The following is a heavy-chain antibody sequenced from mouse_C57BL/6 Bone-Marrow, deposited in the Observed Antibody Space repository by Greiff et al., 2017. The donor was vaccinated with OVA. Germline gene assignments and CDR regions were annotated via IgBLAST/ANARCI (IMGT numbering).Heavy chain of an antibody. V-gene: IGHV1-55*01. CDR3: ARRHGNYVWYFDV. D-gene: IGHD2-1*01. Sequence: VQLQQPGAELVKPGASVKMSCKASGYTFTSYWITWVKQRPGQGLEWIGDIYPGSGSTNYNEKFKSKATLTVDTSSSTAYMQLSSLTSEDSAVYYCARRHGNYVWYFDVWGTGTTVTVSS. J-gene: IGHJ1*03. CDR2: IYPGSGST. CDR1: GYTFTSYW.